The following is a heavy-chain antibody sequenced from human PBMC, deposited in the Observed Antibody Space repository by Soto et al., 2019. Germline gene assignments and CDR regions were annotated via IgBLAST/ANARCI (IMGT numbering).Heavy chain of an antibody. CDR3: AHAPAERQLVLRFDP. Sequence: QITLKESGPTLVKPTQTLTLTCTFSGFSLSTSGVGVGWIRQPPGKPLEWLALIYWNDDKRYSPSLKSRLTITKDTSKNQVVLTMTNMDPVDTATYYCAHAPAERQLVLRFDPWGQGTLVTVSS. J-gene: IGHJ5*02. V-gene: IGHV2-5*01. CDR2: IYWNDDK. D-gene: IGHD6-6*01. CDR1: GFSLSTSGVG.